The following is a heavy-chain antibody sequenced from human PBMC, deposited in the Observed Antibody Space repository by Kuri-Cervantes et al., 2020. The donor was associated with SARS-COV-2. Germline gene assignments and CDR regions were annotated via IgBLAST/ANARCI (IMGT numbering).Heavy chain of an antibody. J-gene: IGHJ3*02. CDR1: GGSISSSSYY. Sequence: SETLSLTCTVSGGSISSSSYYWGWIRQPPGKGLEWIGSIYYSGSTYYNPSLKSRVTISVDTSKSQFSLKLSSVTAADTAVYYCARRLEYANAFDIWGQGTMVTVSS. CDR2: IYYSGST. V-gene: IGHV4-39*01. D-gene: IGHD2-2*01. CDR3: ARRLEYANAFDI.